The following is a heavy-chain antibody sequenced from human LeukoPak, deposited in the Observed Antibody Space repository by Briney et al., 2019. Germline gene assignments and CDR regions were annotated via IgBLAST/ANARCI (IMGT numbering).Heavy chain of an antibody. V-gene: IGHV3-30*02. CDR2: IWYDGRDK. J-gene: IGHJ4*02. CDR1: GFTFSGCG. Sequence: SGGSLRLSCAASGFTFSGCGMHWVRQAPGKGLEWVAFIWYDGRDKYYADSVKGQFTISRDNSKNTLYLQMNSLRAVDTAVYYCAKDPYSYGSYFDYWGQGTLVTVSS. D-gene: IGHD5-18*01. CDR3: AKDPYSYGSYFDY.